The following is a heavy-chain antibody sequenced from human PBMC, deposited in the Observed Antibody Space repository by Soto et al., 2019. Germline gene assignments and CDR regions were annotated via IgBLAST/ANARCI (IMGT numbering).Heavy chain of an antibody. CDR1: GFSLTNFA. CDR3: AKDDFTDRGDDYFDY. D-gene: IGHD2-21*02. Sequence: VGSLRLSCAASGFSLTNFAMSWVRQAPGKGLEWVAGIGASGDITWYADSVKGRLSISRDNSKNTLYLQLNSLRFEDTAVYYCAKDDFTDRGDDYFDYWGPGTLVTVSS. CDR2: IGASGDIT. V-gene: IGHV3-23*01. J-gene: IGHJ4*02.